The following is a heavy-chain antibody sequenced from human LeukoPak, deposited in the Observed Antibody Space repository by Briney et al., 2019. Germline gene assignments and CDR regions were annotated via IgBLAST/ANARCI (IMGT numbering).Heavy chain of an antibody. Sequence: GGSLRLSCAASGFTFDDYTMHWVRQAPGKGLEWVSLISWDGGSTYYADSVKGRFTISRDNSKNSLYLQMNSLRTEDTALYYCAKEGGDDILTGYSGSWFDPWGQGTPVTVSS. D-gene: IGHD3-9*01. CDR1: GFTFDDYT. CDR2: ISWDGGST. CDR3: AKEGGDDILTGYSGSWFDP. J-gene: IGHJ5*02. V-gene: IGHV3-43*01.